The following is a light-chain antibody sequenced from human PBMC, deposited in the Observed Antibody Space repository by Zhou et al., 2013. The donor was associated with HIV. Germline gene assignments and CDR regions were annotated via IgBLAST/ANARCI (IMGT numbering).Light chain of an antibody. CDR3: QQYNSYPLT. J-gene: IGKJ4*01. CDR2: KAS. CDR1: QTISNY. V-gene: IGKV1-17*01. Sequence: DIQMTQSPSSLSASAGDRVTITCRASQTISNYLNWYQQKPGKAPTLLIYKASNLQSGVPSRFSGSGSGADFTLTINSLQPEDFATYYCQQYNSYPLTFGGGTKVEIK.